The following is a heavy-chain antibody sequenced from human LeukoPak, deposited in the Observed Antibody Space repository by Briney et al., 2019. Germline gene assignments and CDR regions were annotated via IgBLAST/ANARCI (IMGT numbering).Heavy chain of an antibody. CDR3: ARGVFYYYDSSGYFYYFDY. CDR1: GYTFTGYY. V-gene: IGHV1-2*02. D-gene: IGHD3-22*01. J-gene: IGHJ4*02. CDR2: INPNSGGT. Sequence: ASVKVSCKASGYTFTGYYMHWVRQAPGQGLEWMGWINPNSGGTNYAQKFQGRVTMTRDTSISTAYMELSRLRSDDTAVYYCARGVFYYYDSSGYFYYFDYWGQGTLVTVSS.